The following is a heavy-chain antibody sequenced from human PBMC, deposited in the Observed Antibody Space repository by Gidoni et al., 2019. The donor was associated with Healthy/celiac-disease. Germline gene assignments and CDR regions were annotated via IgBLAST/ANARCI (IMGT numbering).Heavy chain of an antibody. CDR1: GGSISSSSYY. V-gene: IGHV4-39*01. J-gene: IGHJ3*02. CDR3: ARHPRRGSSDAFDI. D-gene: IGHD1-26*01. CDR2: IYYSGST. Sequence: QLQLQESGPGLVKPSETLSLTCTVSGGSISSSSYYWGWIRQPPGKGLEWIGSIYYSGSTYYNPSLKSRVTISVDTSKNQFSLKLSSVTAADTAVYYCARHPRRGSSDAFDIWGQGTMVTVSS.